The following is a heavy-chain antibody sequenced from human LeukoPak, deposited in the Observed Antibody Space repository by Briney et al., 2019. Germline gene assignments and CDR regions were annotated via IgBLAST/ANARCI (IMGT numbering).Heavy chain of an antibody. V-gene: IGHV3-74*01. CDR2: ISPTGSTT. CDR1: GFSFSGHW. CDR3: AKDIYGDYVQGWFDP. Sequence: GGSLRLSCTASGFSFSGHWMHWARQLPGKGLVWVSRISPTGSTTSYADSVKGRFTISRDNAKNSLYLQMNSLRAEDTALYYCAKDIYGDYVQGWFDPWGQGTLVTVSS. D-gene: IGHD4-17*01. J-gene: IGHJ5*02.